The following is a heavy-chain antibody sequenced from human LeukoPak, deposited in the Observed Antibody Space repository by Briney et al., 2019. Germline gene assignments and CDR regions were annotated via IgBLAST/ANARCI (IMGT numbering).Heavy chain of an antibody. V-gene: IGHV4-39*01. D-gene: IGHD2-2*01. Sequence: LETLSLTCTVSGGSISSSSYYWGWIRQPPGKGLEWIGSIYYSGSTYYNPSLKSRVTVSVDTSKNQFSLKLSSVTAADTAVYYCARLREGLLSDYFDYWGQGTLVTVSS. CDR2: IYYSGST. CDR3: ARLREGLLSDYFDY. CDR1: GGSISSSSYY. J-gene: IGHJ4*02.